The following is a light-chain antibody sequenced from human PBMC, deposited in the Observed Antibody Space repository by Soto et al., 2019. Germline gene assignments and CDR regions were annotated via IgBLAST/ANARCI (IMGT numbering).Light chain of an antibody. Sequence: QSVLTQPPSASGTPGQSVTISCSGSSSNIGDNTVNWYQQLPVTAPKLLIYRNDQRSSGVPDRFSGSKSGTSASLAISGLQYEDEADYYCAVWDDSLDGVVFGGGTKLTVL. J-gene: IGLJ2*01. CDR1: SSNIGDNT. CDR2: RND. CDR3: AVWDDSLDGVV. V-gene: IGLV1-44*01.